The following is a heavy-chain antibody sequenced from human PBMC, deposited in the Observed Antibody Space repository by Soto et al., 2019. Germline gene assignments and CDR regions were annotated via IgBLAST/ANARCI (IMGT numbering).Heavy chain of an antibody. CDR2: MSAYNGNT. D-gene: IGHD1-20*01. CDR3: ARAPYNWTVRRPFDY. CDR1: GYTFTIYG. J-gene: IGHJ4*02. Sequence: QVQLVQSGAEVKKPGASVKVSCKAPGYTFTIYGISWARQAPGQGLEWMGWMSAYNGNTNYAQKLQGRDTITTDTSTSTAYKELRSLRSDDTAVYYCARAPYNWTVRRPFDYWGQGTLVTVSS. V-gene: IGHV1-18*01.